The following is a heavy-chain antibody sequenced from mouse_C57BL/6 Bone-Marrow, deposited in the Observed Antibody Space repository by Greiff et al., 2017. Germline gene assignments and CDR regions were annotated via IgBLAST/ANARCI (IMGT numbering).Heavy chain of an antibody. J-gene: IGHJ3*01. V-gene: IGHV1-81*01. CDR1: GYTFTSYG. D-gene: IGHD1-1*01. CDR2: LYPRSGNT. CDR3: ARAHDGSSLAWFAY. Sequence: VKLMESGAELARPGASVKLSCKASGYTFTSYGISWVKQRTGQGLEWIGELYPRSGNTYYNEKFKGKATLTADKSSSTAYMELRSLPSEDSAVYFCARAHDGSSLAWFAYWGQGTLVTISA.